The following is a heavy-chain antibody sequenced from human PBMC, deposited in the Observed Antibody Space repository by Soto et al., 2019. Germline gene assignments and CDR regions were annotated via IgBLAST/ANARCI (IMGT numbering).Heavy chain of an antibody. V-gene: IGHV1-8*01. CDR2: MNPNSGNT. D-gene: IGHD3-3*01. Sequence: QVQLVQSGAEVKKPGASVKVSCKASGYTFTSYDINWVRQATGQGLEWMGWMNPNSGNTGYAQKFQGRVTKTRNTSISNAYMELSSLRSEDTAVYYCARALLDYYYYGMDVWGQGTTVTVSS. CDR3: ARALLDYYYYGMDV. CDR1: GYTFTSYD. J-gene: IGHJ6*02.